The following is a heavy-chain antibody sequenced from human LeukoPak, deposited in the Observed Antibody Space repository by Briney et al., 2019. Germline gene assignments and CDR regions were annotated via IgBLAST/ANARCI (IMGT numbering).Heavy chain of an antibody. V-gene: IGHV1-8*01. CDR1: GYTFTSYD. J-gene: IGHJ6*02. CDR3: ARVDWVKYGMDV. D-gene: IGHD2-21*01. Sequence: GASVKVSCKASGYTFTSYDINWVRQATGQGLEWMGWMNPNSGNTGYAQKFQGRVTMTRNTSISTAYMELSSLRSEDTAVYCCARVDWVKYGMDVWGQGTTVTVSS. CDR2: MNPNSGNT.